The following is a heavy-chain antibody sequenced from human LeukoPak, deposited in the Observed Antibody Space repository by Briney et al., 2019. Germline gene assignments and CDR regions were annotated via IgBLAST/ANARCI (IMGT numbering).Heavy chain of an antibody. D-gene: IGHD3-22*01. Sequence: GGSLRLSCAASGFTFSSYVMHWVRQAPGKGLEWVAIISYDGSNEYYADSVKGRFTISRDNSKNTLYLQMNSLRAADTAVYYCARDTYYYNSGTSWSDVFDTWGQGTMVTVSS. CDR3: ARDTYYYNSGTSWSDVFDT. CDR2: ISYDGSNE. V-gene: IGHV3-30*04. J-gene: IGHJ3*02. CDR1: GFTFSSYV.